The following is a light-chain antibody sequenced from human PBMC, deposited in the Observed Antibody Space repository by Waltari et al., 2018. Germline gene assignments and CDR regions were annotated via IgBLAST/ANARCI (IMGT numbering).Light chain of an antibody. J-gene: IGLJ3*02. CDR1: SSGIGARYF. V-gene: IGLV1-40*01. Sequence: QSVLTQPPSLSGAPGPRVTIPSTGSSSGIGARYFVQLYRQFPGTVPPLLISDNNNRPSGVPDRFSASKSGTSASLVITGLQAEDEADYFCQSYDKSLSAWVFGAGTKLTVL. CDR3: QSYDKSLSAWV. CDR2: DNN.